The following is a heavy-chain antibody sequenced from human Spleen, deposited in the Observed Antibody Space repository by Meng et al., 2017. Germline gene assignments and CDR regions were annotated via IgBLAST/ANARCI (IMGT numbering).Heavy chain of an antibody. D-gene: IGHD3-10*01. Sequence: GESLKISCAASGFTFSSYWMHWVRQAPGKGLVWVSRINSDGSSTSYADSVKGRFTISRDNAKNSLYLQMHSLRAEDTAVYYCATVTPRGVLSDYWGQGTLVTVSS. V-gene: IGHV3-74*01. CDR2: INSDGSST. CDR1: GFTFSSYW. CDR3: ATVTPRGVLSDY. J-gene: IGHJ4*02.